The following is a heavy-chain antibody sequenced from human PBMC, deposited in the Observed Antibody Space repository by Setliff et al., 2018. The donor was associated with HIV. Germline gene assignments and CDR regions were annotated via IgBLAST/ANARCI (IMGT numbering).Heavy chain of an antibody. Sequence: GGSLRLSCSTSGFTFSTYSMYWIRQAPGKGLEWVSSINSANTNMYYTDSVKGRFTISRDNAKNSMYLQMNSLRAEDTAVYYCTRGGFGGIIAQCFWGQGTLVTVSS. J-gene: IGHJ4*02. CDR2: INSANTNM. D-gene: IGHD3-16*02. CDR3: TRGGFGGIIAQCF. CDR1: GFTFSTYS. V-gene: IGHV3-21*01.